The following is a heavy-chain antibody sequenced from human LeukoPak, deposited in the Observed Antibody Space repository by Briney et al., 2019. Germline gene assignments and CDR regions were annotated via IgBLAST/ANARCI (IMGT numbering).Heavy chain of an antibody. Sequence: GGSLRLSCAASGFIFSDYYMSWIRQAPGKGLEWVSYISSSGSTIYYADSVKGRFTISRDNAKNSLYLQMNRLRSDDTAVYYCARGLTYYYDSSGRDAFDIWGQGTMVTVSS. CDR1: GFIFSDYY. V-gene: IGHV3-11*01. CDR2: ISSSGSTI. D-gene: IGHD3-22*01. J-gene: IGHJ3*02. CDR3: ARGLTYYYDSSGRDAFDI.